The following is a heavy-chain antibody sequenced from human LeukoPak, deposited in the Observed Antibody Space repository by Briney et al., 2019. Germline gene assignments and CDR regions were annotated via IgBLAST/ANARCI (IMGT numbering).Heavy chain of an antibody. D-gene: IGHD5-18*01. CDR2: IYTSGST. CDR3: ARGGGKGGYSYGYWYYYYMDV. V-gene: IGHV4-4*07. Sequence: SETLSLTCTVSGGSISSYYWSWIRQPAGKGLEWIGRIYTSGSTNYNPSLKSRVTMSVDTSKNQFSLKLSSVTAADTAVYYCARGGGKGGYSYGYWYYYYMDVWGKGTTVTVSS. J-gene: IGHJ6*03. CDR1: GGSISSYY.